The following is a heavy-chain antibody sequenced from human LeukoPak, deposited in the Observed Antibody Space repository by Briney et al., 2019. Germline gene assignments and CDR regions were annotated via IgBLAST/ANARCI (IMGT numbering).Heavy chain of an antibody. Sequence: PGGSLRLSCATSGFTFSRYGMHWVRQAPGKGLEWVAVISYTGSNKYYADSVKGRFTISRDNSKNTLYPQMNSLRAEDTAVYYCAKANRITMIVVGRNWFDPWGQGTLVTVSS. V-gene: IGHV3-30*18. J-gene: IGHJ5*02. CDR2: ISYTGSNK. D-gene: IGHD3-22*01. CDR3: AKANRITMIVVGRNWFDP. CDR1: GFTFSRYG.